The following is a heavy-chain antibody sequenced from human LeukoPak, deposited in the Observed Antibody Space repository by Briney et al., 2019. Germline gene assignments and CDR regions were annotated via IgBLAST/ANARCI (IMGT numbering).Heavy chain of an antibody. Sequence: GASVKVSCKASGGTFSSYAISWVRQAPGQGLEWMGGIIPIFGTANYAQKFQGRVTITTDESTSTAYMELSSLRSEDTAVYYCARSVDCSSTSCYAPSKFDPWGQGTLVTVSS. V-gene: IGHV1-69*05. CDR3: ARSVDCSSTSCYAPSKFDP. CDR2: IIPIFGTA. CDR1: GGTFSSYA. J-gene: IGHJ5*02. D-gene: IGHD2-2*01.